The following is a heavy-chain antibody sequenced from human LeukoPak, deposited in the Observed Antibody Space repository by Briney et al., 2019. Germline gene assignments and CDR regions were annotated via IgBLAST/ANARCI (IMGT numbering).Heavy chain of an antibody. CDR2: IYSGGFT. V-gene: IGHV3-53*01. J-gene: IGHJ4*02. Sequence: GGSLRLSCAASGFTFSSNYMSWVRQAPGKGLEGVSVIYSGGFTDYADSVKGRFTISRDNSKNTLYLQMNSLRVEDTAVYYCASGKATAMAQGYWGQGTLVTVSS. CDR3: ASGKATAMAQGY. CDR1: GFTFSSNY. D-gene: IGHD5-18*01.